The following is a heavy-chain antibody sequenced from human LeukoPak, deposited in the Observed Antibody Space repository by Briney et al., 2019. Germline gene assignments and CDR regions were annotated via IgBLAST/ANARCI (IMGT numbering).Heavy chain of an antibody. CDR3: AAGGTTFDY. D-gene: IGHD4-17*01. CDR2: INHSGKNT. J-gene: IGHJ4*02. V-gene: IGHV4-34*01. Sequence: SETLSLTCAVYGGSFSGYYWSWIRQPPGKGLEWIGEINHSGKNTNYSPSLKSRVTISVDTSKNQFSLKLSSVTAADTAVYYCAAGGTTFDYWGQGTLVTVSS. CDR1: GGSFSGYY.